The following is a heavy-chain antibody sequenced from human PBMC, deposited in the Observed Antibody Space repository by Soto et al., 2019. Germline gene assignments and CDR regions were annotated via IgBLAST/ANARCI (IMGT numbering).Heavy chain of an antibody. V-gene: IGHV4-30-2*01. Sequence: TLSLTCAVSGDSIISSGYSWSWIRQPPGKGLEWMGYIYNSGNTHYNRSLKSRVTMSVDRSKNQFSLKLTSVTAADTAVYYCARGYYDSSGWPYWFDPWGQGTVVTVSS. D-gene: IGHD3-22*01. CDR1: GDSIISSGYS. CDR3: ARGYYDSSGWPYWFDP. CDR2: IYNSGNT. J-gene: IGHJ5*02.